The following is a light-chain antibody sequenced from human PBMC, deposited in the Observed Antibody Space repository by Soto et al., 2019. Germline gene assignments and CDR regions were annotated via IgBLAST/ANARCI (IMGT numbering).Light chain of an antibody. CDR2: DAS. CDR3: LQRSNWPIT. J-gene: IGKJ5*01. V-gene: IGKV3-11*01. Sequence: EIVLTQSPATLSLSPGERATLSCRASQRVSTYLAWYQQKPGQAPRLLIYDASNRATGIPARFSGSGSGTDFTLTISSLAPEDFAVFYCLQRSNWPITFGQGTRLEIK. CDR1: QRVSTY.